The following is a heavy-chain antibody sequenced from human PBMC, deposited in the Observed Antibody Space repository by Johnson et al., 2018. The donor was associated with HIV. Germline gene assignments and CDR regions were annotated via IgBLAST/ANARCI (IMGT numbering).Heavy chain of an antibody. D-gene: IGHD3-22*01. J-gene: IGHJ3*02. Sequence: QMQLVESGGGVVQPGRSLRLSCAASGFTFSSYAMHWVRQAPGKGLEWVAFIRYDGSNKYYADSVKGRFTISRDNSKNTLYLQMNSLRGEDTAVYYWASRNRGGHYYYDSRTDAFDIWGQGTMVTVSS. V-gene: IGHV3-33*08. CDR2: IRYDGSNK. CDR3: ASRNRGGHYYYDSRTDAFDI. CDR1: GFTFSSYA.